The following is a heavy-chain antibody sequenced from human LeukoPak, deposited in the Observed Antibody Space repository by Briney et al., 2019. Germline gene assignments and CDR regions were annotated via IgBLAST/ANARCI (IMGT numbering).Heavy chain of an antibody. D-gene: IGHD6-13*01. Sequence: GGSLRLSCAASGFTFDDYAMHWVRRAPGQGLEWVSGIGWNSGSIGYADSVKGRFTISRENAKTSLYLHMNSLRAEDTALYYCAKSPNSWYHGGEGRFDYWGEGSLVTVSS. V-gene: IGHV3-9*01. J-gene: IGHJ4*02. CDR2: IGWNSGSI. CDR1: GFTFDDYA. CDR3: AKSPNSWYHGGEGRFDY.